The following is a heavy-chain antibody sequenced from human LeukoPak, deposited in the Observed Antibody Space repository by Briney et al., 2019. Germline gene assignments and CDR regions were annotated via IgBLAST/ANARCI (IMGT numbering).Heavy chain of an antibody. D-gene: IGHD3-9*01. J-gene: IGHJ4*02. CDR3: AKNSIFYDS. CDR1: GFTFSSNG. CDR2: ISGSGDGT. V-gene: IGHV3-23*01. Sequence: GGSLRLSCAASGFTFSSNGMSWVRQAPGKGLEWVSRISGSGDGTYYADSVKGRSTISRDNSKNTLYLQVNSLRAEDTAVYYCAKNSIFYDSWGQGTLVTVSS.